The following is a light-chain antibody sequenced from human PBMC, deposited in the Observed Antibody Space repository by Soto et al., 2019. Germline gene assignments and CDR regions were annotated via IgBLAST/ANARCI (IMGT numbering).Light chain of an antibody. V-gene: IGLV1-47*02. CDR3: ASWDDRLGAVI. CDR1: SSNIGNNY. J-gene: IGLJ2*01. CDR2: SNN. Sequence: QSVLTQPPSVSAAPGQKVTISCSGSSSNIGNNYVSWYQQLPGAAPKLLMHSNNLRPSGVPERISGSKFGTAASLAISGLRSEDEAVYYCASWDDRLGAVIFGGGTKLTVL.